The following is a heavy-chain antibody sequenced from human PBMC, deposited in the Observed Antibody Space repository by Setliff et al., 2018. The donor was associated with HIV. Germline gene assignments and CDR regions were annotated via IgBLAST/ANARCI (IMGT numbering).Heavy chain of an antibody. J-gene: IGHJ4*02. Sequence: SGPTLVNPTQTITLTCTFSGFSLSTSKMGVGWIRQPPGKALEWLAVIYWNDDSRYNPSLKSRLTITKDTSKNQVVLTMTNMDPVDTATYYCAHTNPYYDWLSNGVDYWGQGTPVTV. V-gene: IGHV2-5*01. CDR3: AHTNPYYDWLSNGVDY. CDR1: GFSLSTSKMG. CDR2: IYWNDDS. D-gene: IGHD3-9*01.